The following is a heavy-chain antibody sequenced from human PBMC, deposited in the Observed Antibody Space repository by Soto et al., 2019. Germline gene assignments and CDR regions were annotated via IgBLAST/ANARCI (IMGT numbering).Heavy chain of an antibody. CDR1: GGSSSGYY. CDR3: ATGRGVRGVIITTYYYYGLDV. CDR2: INHSGST. D-gene: IGHD3-10*01. J-gene: IGHJ6*02. V-gene: IGHV4-34*01. Sequence: SETLSLTCAVYGGSSSGYYWSWIRQPPGKGLEWIGEINHSGSTNYNPSLKSRVTISVDTSKNQFSLKLSSVSAADTAVYYCATGRGVRGVIITTYYYYGLDVWGQGTTVTVSS.